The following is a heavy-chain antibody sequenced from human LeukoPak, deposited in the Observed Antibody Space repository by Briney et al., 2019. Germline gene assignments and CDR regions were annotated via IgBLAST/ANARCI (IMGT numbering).Heavy chain of an antibody. Sequence: SETLSLTCAVYGGSFSGYYWSWIRQPPGKGLEWIGEINHSGSANYNPSLKSRVTISVDTSKNQFSLELSSVTAADTAVYYCARDRSLRYFDWLFPDAFDIWGQGTMVTVSS. CDR3: ARDRSLRYFDWLFPDAFDI. V-gene: IGHV4-34*01. J-gene: IGHJ3*02. CDR1: GGSFSGYY. CDR2: INHSGSA. D-gene: IGHD3-9*01.